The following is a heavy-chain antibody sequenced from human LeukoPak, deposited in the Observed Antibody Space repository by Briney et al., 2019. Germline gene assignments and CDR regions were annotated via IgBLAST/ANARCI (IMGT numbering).Heavy chain of an antibody. D-gene: IGHD2-15*01. CDR3: ARTLVVVTATSSY. CDR2: ISSSGSTI. V-gene: IGHV3-48*03. Sequence: GGSLRLSCAASGFTFSSYEMNWVRQAPGKGLEWVSYISSSGSTIYYADSVRGRFTISRDNAKNSLYLQMNSLRAEDTAVYYCARTLVVVTATSSYWGQGTLVTVSS. J-gene: IGHJ4*02. CDR1: GFTFSSYE.